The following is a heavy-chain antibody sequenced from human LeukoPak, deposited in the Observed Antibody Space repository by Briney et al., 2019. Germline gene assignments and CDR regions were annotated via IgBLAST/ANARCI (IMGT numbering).Heavy chain of an antibody. D-gene: IGHD2-2*02. CDR3: ARDRPGRYCSSISCYSASPFDP. J-gene: IGHJ5*02. V-gene: IGHV1-69*13. CDR1: GGTFSSYA. CDR2: IIPIFGTA. Sequence: GASVKVSCKASGGTFSSYAISWVRQAPGQGLEWRGGIIPIFGTANYAQKFQGRVTITADESTGTAYMELSSLKSEDTAVYYCARDRPGRYCSSISCYSASPFDPWGQGTLVTVSS.